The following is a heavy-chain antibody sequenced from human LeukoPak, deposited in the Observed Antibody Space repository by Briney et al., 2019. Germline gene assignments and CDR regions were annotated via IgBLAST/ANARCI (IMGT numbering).Heavy chain of an antibody. Sequence: PSETLSLTRTVSGGSISSSPYYWGWIRQPPGKGLEWIGSIYYSGTTHYNPSLESRVTISVDTSKNQFSLKLSSVTAADTAVYYCARDPDSSSSSDAFDLWGQGTMVTVSS. CDR3: ARDPDSSSSSDAFDL. CDR1: GGSISSSPYY. J-gene: IGHJ3*01. CDR2: IYYSGTT. D-gene: IGHD6-6*01. V-gene: IGHV4-39*07.